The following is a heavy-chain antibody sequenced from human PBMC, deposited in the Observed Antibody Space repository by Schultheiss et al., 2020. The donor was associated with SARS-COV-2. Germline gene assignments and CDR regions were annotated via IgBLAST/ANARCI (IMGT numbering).Heavy chain of an antibody. V-gene: IGHV3-74*01. CDR1: GFTFSSYW. D-gene: IGHD2-15*01. Sequence: GESLKISCAASGFTFSSYWMHWVRQAPGKGLVWVSRINSDGSSTSYADSVKGRFTISRDNAKNTLYLQMNSLRAEDTAVHYLWVVVVVATAEDWFDPWGQGTLVTVSS. CDR3: WVVVVVATAEDWFDP. J-gene: IGHJ5*02. CDR2: INSDGSST.